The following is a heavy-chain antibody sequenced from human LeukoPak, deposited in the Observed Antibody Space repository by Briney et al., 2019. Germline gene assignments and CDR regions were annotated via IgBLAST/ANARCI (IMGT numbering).Heavy chain of an antibody. CDR1: GGSFSGYS. D-gene: IGHD2-2*01. Sequence: PSETLSLTCAVYGGSFSGYSWSWFRKPPGKGLEWIGEINHSGSTNYNPSLKSRVTISVDTSKNQFSLKLSSVTAADTAVYYCARGCSSTSCYFDYWGQGTLVTVSS. CDR3: ARGCSSTSCYFDY. J-gene: IGHJ4*02. V-gene: IGHV4-34*01. CDR2: INHSGST.